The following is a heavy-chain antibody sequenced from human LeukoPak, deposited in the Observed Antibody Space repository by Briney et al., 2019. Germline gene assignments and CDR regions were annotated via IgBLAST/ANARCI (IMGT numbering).Heavy chain of an antibody. Sequence: SETLSLTCTVSGGSISSYYWSWIRQPPGKGLEWIGYIYHSGSTNYNPSLKSRVTISVDTSKNQFSLKLSSVTAADAAVYYCAREGVNYGMDVWGQGTTVTVSS. J-gene: IGHJ6*02. V-gene: IGHV4-59*01. D-gene: IGHD3-10*01. CDR1: GGSISSYY. CDR2: IYHSGST. CDR3: AREGVNYGMDV.